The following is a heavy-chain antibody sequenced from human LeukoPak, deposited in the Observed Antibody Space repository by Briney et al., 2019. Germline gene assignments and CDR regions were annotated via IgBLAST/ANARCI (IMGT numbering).Heavy chain of an antibody. J-gene: IGHJ4*02. Sequence: PSETLSLTCTVSGGSISSYYWSWIRQPPGKGLEWIGYIYYSGSTNYNPSHKSRVTISVDTSKNQFSLKLSSVTAADTAVYYCARLRGYSYGYVDYWGQGALVTVSS. CDR3: ARLRGYSYGYVDY. CDR2: IYYSGST. CDR1: GGSISSYY. V-gene: IGHV4-59*01. D-gene: IGHD5-18*01.